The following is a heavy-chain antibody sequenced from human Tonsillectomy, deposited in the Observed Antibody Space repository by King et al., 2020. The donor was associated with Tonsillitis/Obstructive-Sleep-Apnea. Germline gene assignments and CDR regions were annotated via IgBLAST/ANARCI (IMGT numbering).Heavy chain of an antibody. J-gene: IGHJ4*02. CDR3: AKIAAAGTINY. CDR1: GFTFSSYG. CDR2: ISYDGSNK. Sequence: VQLVESGGGVVQPGRSLRLSCAASGFTFSSYGMHWVRQAPGKGLEWGAVISYDGSNKYYADSVKGRCTISRENSKNTLYLQMNSLRAEDTAVYYCAKIAAAGTINYWGQGTLVTVSS. D-gene: IGHD6-13*01. V-gene: IGHV3-30*18.